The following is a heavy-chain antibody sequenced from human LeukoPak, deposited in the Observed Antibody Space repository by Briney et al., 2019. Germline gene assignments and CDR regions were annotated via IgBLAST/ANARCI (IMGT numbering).Heavy chain of an antibody. D-gene: IGHD3-10*01. J-gene: IGHJ4*02. Sequence: GGSLRLSCAASGCTVSSYGMHWVRQAPGKGLEWVAFIRYDGSNKYYADSVKGRFTISRDNSKNTLYLKMNSLRAEDTAVYYCAKIDQGLLWFGERRTFEYWGQGTLVTVSS. CDR2: IRYDGSNK. CDR1: GCTVSSYG. V-gene: IGHV3-30*02. CDR3: AKIDQGLLWFGERRTFEY.